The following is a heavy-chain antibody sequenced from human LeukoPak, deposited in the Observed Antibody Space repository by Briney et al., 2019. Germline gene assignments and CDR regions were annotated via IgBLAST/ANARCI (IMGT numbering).Heavy chain of an antibody. V-gene: IGHV1-18*01. CDR2: ISAYNGNT. CDR3: ARGRSTTGVSGSYYPAADY. Sequence: GASVKVSCKPSRYTFPRYCISWVRQAPGQGVEWMGWISAYNGNTNDAQKHQGRVTMTTDTSTSTAYMELRSLRSDDTAVYYCARGRSTTGVSGSYYPAADYWGQGTLVTVSS. CDR1: RYTFPRYC. J-gene: IGHJ4*02. D-gene: IGHD3-10*01.